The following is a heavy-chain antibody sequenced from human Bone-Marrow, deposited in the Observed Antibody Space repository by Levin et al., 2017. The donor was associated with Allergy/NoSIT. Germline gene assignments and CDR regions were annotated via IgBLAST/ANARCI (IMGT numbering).Heavy chain of an antibody. Sequence: GGSLRLSCAASGFIFRDHYMSWIRQAPGKGLEWVSYISSSGSSIYYADSVKGRFTISRDNAKKSLYLQMNSLRADDTAVYYCARAGAVAGNDYWGQGTLVTVSS. CDR2: ISSSGSSI. CDR1: GFIFRDHY. J-gene: IGHJ4*02. V-gene: IGHV3-11*01. CDR3: ARAGAVAGNDY. D-gene: IGHD6-19*01.